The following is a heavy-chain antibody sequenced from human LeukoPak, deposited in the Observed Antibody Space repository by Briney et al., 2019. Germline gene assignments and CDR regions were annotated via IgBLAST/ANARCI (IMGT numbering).Heavy chain of an antibody. CDR1: GGSFSSGSYS. D-gene: IGHD3-16*01. V-gene: IGHV4-30-2*01. CDR2: IYYGGST. CDR3: ARYSDGNIHGAFDI. J-gene: IGHJ3*02. Sequence: PSQTLSLTCTVSGGSFSSGSYSWSWIRQPPGKGLEWIGYIYYGGSTYYSPSLKGRVTISLDMSTNQFSLNLYSVAAADTAVYYCARYSDGNIHGAFDIWGQGTMVTVSS.